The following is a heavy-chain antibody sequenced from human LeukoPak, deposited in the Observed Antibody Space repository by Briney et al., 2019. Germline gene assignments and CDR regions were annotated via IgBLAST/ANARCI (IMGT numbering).Heavy chain of an antibody. V-gene: IGHV4-59*01. CDR3: ARDFGSGFDY. D-gene: IGHD3-10*01. Sequence: SETLSLTCTVSGDSISNDYWSWIRQPPGKGLEWIGYIYYSGSTKYNPSLKSRVTTSVDTSKNQFSLKLSSVTAADTAVYYCARDFGSGFDYWGQGTLVTVAS. CDR2: IYYSGST. J-gene: IGHJ4*02. CDR1: GDSISNDY.